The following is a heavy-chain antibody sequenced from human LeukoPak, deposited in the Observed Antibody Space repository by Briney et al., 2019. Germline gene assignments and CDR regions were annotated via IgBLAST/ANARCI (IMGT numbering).Heavy chain of an antibody. CDR3: AKGYSHGFDY. D-gene: IGHD2-15*01. V-gene: IGHV3-23*01. Sequence: GGSLRLSCAASGFTFSSSAMNWVRQARGKGLEWVSSISGSGGSTYYVDSVKARFTISRDNSKNTLYLQMSSLRAEDTAVYYCAKGYSHGFDYWGQGTLATVSS. CDR2: ISGSGGST. J-gene: IGHJ4*02. CDR1: GFTFSSSA.